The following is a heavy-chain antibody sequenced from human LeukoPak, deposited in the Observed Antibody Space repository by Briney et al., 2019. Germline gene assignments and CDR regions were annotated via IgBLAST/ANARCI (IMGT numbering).Heavy chain of an antibody. V-gene: IGHV3-30*03. CDR3: ARDDVGVRD. Sequence: LAGGSLRLSCAASGFTFSSYGMHWVRQAPGKGLEWVAVISYDGSNLHYADSVKGRFTISRDNSKKTLYLQMNSLRPEDTAVFYCARDDVGVRDWGQGTLVTVSS. CDR2: ISYDGSNL. D-gene: IGHD3-10*02. CDR1: GFTFSSYG. J-gene: IGHJ4*02.